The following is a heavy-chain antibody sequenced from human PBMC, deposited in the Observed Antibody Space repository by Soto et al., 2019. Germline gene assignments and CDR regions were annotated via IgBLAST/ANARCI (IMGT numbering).Heavy chain of an antibody. J-gene: IGHJ4*02. CDR3: ASEKYYDFWSGYYTPLDY. Sequence: PSETLSLTCTVSGGSISSYYWSWIRQPPGKGLEWIGYIYYSGSTYYNPSLKSRVTISVDTSENQFSLKLSSVTAADTAVYYCASEKYYDFWSGYYTPLDYWGQGTLVTVSS. D-gene: IGHD3-3*01. V-gene: IGHV4-59*08. CDR1: GGSISSYY. CDR2: IYYSGST.